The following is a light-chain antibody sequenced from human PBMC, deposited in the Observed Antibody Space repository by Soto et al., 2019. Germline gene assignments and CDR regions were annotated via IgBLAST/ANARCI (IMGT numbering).Light chain of an antibody. CDR2: DAS. CDR3: RQYGSTPLT. Sequence: EIVLTQSPGTLSLSPGERATLSCRASQSVGSNKLAWYQQKRGQAPRFLMYDASTRATGIPDRFSGSGSGTDFTLTISRLEPEDFAVYYCRQYGSTPLTFGGGTKVEIK. V-gene: IGKV3-20*01. J-gene: IGKJ4*01. CDR1: QSVGSNK.